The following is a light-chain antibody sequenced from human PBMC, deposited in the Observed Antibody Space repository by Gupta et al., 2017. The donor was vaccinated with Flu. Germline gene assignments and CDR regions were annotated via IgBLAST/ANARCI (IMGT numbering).Light chain of an antibody. J-gene: IGLJ1*01. V-gene: IGLV2-14*01. CDR2: EVS. Sequence: SSDVGGYNFVSWYQQHPGKAPKLMIYEVSNRPSGVSNRFSGSKSGNTASLTISGLQAEDEADYYCSSYTSSSTPYVFGTGTKVTVL. CDR1: SSDVGGYNF. CDR3: SSYTSSSTPYV.